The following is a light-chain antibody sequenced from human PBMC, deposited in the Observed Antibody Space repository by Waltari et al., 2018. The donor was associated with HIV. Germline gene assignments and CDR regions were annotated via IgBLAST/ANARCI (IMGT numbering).Light chain of an antibody. CDR1: QSVSSYY. CDR3: QQYGSSPPIT. V-gene: IGKV3-20*01. J-gene: IGKJ5*01. Sequence: EIVLTQSPGPLSLSPGERATLSCRASQSVSSYYLAWYQHKPGQAPRLLIYGASSRATGIPDRFSGGGSGTDFILTISRLEPGDFAVYYCQQYGSSPPITFGQGTRLEIK. CDR2: GAS.